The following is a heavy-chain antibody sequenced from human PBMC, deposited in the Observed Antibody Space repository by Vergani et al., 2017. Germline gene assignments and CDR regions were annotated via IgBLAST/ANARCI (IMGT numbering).Heavy chain of an antibody. CDR3: ARHSEQLADY. CDR2: IYTSGST. D-gene: IGHD5-18*01. V-gene: IGHV4-61*02. Sequence: QVQLPESGPGLVKPSQTLSLTCTVSGGSISSGSYYWSWIRQPAGKGLEWIGRIYTSGSTNYNPSLKSRVTISVDTSKNQFSLKLSSVTAADTAVYYCARHSEQLADYWGQGTLVTVSS. CDR1: GGSISSGSYY. J-gene: IGHJ4*02.